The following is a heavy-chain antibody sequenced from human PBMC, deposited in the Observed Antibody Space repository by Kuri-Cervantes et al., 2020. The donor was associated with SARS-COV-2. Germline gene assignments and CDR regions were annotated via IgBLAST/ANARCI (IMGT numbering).Heavy chain of an antibody. CDR1: GFTFSSYS. CDR2: ISSSSYI. Sequence: LSLTCAASGFTFSSYSMNWVRQAPGEGLEWVSSISSSSYIYYADSVKGRFTISRDNSKNTLYLQMNSLRAEDTAVYYCANSLLLSLDYWGQGTLVTVSS. V-gene: IGHV3-21*01. CDR3: ANSLLLSLDY. J-gene: IGHJ4*02. D-gene: IGHD1-26*01.